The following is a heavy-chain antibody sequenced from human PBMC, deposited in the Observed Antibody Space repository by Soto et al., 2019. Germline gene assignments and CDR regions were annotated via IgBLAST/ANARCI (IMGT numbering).Heavy chain of an antibody. CDR2: ISGSGGST. CDR3: AKGARSSYYYGLDV. CDR1: GFTFSNYA. V-gene: IGHV3-23*01. J-gene: IGHJ6*02. D-gene: IGHD6-6*01. Sequence: GESLRLSCAASGFTFSNYAMSWVRQAPGKGLEWVSGISGSGGSTFYADSVKGRSTISRDNSENTLYLQMNSLRAEDTALYYCAKGARSSYYYGLDVWGQGTTVTVSS.